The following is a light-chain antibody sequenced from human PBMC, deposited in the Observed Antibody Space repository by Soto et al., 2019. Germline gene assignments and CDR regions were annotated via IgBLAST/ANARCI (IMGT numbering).Light chain of an antibody. J-gene: IGLJ2*01. Sequence: QSVLTQPPSVSGAPGQRVTIPCTGSSSNIGAGYDVHWYQQLPGTAPKLLIYGNSNRLSGVPDRFSGSKSGTSASLAITGLQAEDEADYYGQSYDSSLSGSVFGGGTKLTVL. CDR1: SSNIGAGYD. CDR3: QSYDSSLSGSV. CDR2: GNS. V-gene: IGLV1-40*01.